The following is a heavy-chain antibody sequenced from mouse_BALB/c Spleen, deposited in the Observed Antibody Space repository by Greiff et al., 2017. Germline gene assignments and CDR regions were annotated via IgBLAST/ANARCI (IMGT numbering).Heavy chain of an antibody. J-gene: IGHJ1*01. CDR1: GFSLTSYG. Sequence: VMLVESGPGLVAPSQSLSITCTVSGFSLTSYGVHWVRQPPGKGLEWLGVIWAGGSTNYNSALMSRLSISKDNSKSQVFLKMNSLQTDDTAMYYCAREMGDYYYCSSAYWYFDVWGAGTTVTVSS. D-gene: IGHD1-1*01. CDR3: AREMGDYYYCSSAYWYFDV. CDR2: IWAGGST. V-gene: IGHV2-9*02.